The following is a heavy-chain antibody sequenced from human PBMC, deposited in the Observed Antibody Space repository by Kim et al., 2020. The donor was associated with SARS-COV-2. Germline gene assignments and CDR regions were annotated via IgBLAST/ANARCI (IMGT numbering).Heavy chain of an antibody. CDR2: ISPKTGAT. J-gene: IGHJ6*02. V-gene: IGHV1-2*02. CDR1: GYTFTDYY. CDR3: ARSLPSASPYAMDV. Sequence: ASVKVSCRASGYTFTDYYIHWLRQTPGQGPEWLGWISPKTGATIYEERFQGRITMTKDTSINTAFMELSRLTPDDTVVYHCARSLPSASPYAMDVWGRGT.